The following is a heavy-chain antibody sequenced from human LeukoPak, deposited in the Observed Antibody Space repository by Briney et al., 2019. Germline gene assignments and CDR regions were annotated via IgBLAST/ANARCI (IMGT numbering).Heavy chain of an antibody. D-gene: IGHD6-13*01. V-gene: IGHV3-13*01. CDR3: ARGISSSWYDAFDF. CDR1: GLIFSKYD. CDR2: IDSAGDT. Sequence: GGSLRLSCAAPGLIFSKYDMLWVRQAAGKGLEWVSAIDSAGDTYYLGSVKGRFTISREDAKKSLYLQMNSLRAGDTAVYYCARGISSSWYDAFDFWGQGTMVTVSS. J-gene: IGHJ3*01.